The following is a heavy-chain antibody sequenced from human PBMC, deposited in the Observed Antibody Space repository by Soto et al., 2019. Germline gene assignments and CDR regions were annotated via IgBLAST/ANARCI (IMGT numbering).Heavy chain of an antibody. Sequence: QVQLVQSGAEVKKPGASVKVSCKASGYTFNSYYIHWVRQAPGQGLEWMGWINPNSDVTGYAQSFQGRVTMTRDTSLTTDYMDLTRLRSDDTAVYYCVRVGLNRNYDFDFWGQGTLITVSS. V-gene: IGHV1-2*02. J-gene: IGHJ4*02. D-gene: IGHD3-16*01. CDR3: VRVGLNRNYDFDF. CDR2: INPNSDVT. CDR1: GYTFNSYY.